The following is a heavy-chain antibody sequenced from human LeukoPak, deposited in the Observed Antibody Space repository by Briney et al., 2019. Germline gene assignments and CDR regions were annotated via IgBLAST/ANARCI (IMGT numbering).Heavy chain of an antibody. D-gene: IGHD4-23*01. CDR1: GFTFSTYS. Sequence: KPGGSLRLSCAASGFTFSTYSMNWVRQAPGKGLEWVSSISSSSSYIYYADSVKGRFTISRDNSKNTLYLQMNSLRAEDTAVYYCAKPWSVAPITYDAFDIWGQGTMVTVSS. CDR2: ISSSSSYI. CDR3: AKPWSVAPITYDAFDI. V-gene: IGHV3-21*04. J-gene: IGHJ3*02.